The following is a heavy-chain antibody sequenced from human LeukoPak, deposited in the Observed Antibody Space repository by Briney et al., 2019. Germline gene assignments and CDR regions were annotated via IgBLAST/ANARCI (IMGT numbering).Heavy chain of an antibody. J-gene: IGHJ4*02. CDR3: ARGRDSSGYYYHFDY. Sequence: RASVKVSCKAPGYTFTGYYMHWVRQAPGQGLEWMGWINPNSGGTNYAQKFQGRVTMTRDTSISTAYMELSRLRSDDTAVYYCARGRDSSGYYYHFDYWGQGTLVTVSS. CDR1: GYTFTGYY. CDR2: INPNSGGT. D-gene: IGHD3-22*01. V-gene: IGHV1-2*02.